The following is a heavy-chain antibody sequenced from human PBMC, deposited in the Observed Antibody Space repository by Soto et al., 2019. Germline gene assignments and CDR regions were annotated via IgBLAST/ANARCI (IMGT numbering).Heavy chain of an antibody. D-gene: IGHD2-15*01. CDR3: GSISDRIVQDSIVD. CDR2: IYHSGST. Sequence: QEQLQESGPGLVQPSQTLSLTCSVSGASISSVGYYWTWIRQHPGEVLEWIGYIYHSGSTYYNPSLKSRLSTSVDNSENQFHLRMSSVTTAETAVYYCGSISDRIVQDSIVDWGHGILVTVS. V-gene: IGHV4-31*03. J-gene: IGHJ4*01. CDR1: GASISSVGYY.